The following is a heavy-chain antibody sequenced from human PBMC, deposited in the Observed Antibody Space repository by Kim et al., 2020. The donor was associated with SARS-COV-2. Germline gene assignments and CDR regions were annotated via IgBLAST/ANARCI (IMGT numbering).Heavy chain of an antibody. V-gene: IGHV4-59*01. D-gene: IGHD1-26*01. J-gene: IGHJ4*02. Sequence: NYTPSLKRRVTISVDTSKNQFSLKLSAVTAADTAVYYCARVGVRSYDVDYWGQGTLVTVSS. CDR3: ARVGVRSYDVDY.